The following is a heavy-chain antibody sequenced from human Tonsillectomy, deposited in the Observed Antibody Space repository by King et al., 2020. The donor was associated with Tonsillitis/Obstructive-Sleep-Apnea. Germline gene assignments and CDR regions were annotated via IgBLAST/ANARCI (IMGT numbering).Heavy chain of an antibody. Sequence: VQLVESGGGLVKPGGSLRLSCAASGFTFSSYSMNWVRQAPGKGLEWVSSISSSSSYIYYAHSVKGRFTISRDNAKNSLYLQMNSLRAEDTAVYYCARLKTYSSSNYMDVWGKGTTVTVSS. V-gene: IGHV3-21*01. CDR3: ARLKTYSSSNYMDV. D-gene: IGHD6-6*01. CDR2: ISSSSSYI. J-gene: IGHJ6*03. CDR1: GFTFSSYS.